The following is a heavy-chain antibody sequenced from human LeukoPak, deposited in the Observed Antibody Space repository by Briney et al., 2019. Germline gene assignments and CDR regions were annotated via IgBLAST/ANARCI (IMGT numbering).Heavy chain of an antibody. V-gene: IGHV3-74*01. CDR3: ARALTPVVTPYFDY. D-gene: IGHD4-23*01. CDR1: GFTFSSYW. CDR2: INSDGSST. Sequence: GGSLSLSCAASGFTFSSYWMHWVRQAPGKGLVWVSRINSDGSSTTYADSVKDRFTISRDNAKNTLYLQMDSLRAEDTAVYYCARALTPVVTPYFDYWGQGTL. J-gene: IGHJ4*02.